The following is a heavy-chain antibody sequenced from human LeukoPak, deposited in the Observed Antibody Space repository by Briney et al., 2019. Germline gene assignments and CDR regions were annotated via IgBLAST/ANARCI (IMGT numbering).Heavy chain of an antibody. CDR1: GGTFSSYA. Sequence: ASVKVSCKASGGTFSSYAISWVRQAPGQGLEWMGGIIPIFGTANYAQKFQGRVTITADKSTSTAYMELSSLRSEDTAVYYCARVMVVRGIYNWFDPWGQGTLVTVSS. J-gene: IGHJ5*02. CDR2: IIPIFGTA. D-gene: IGHD2-8*01. V-gene: IGHV1-69*06. CDR3: ARVMVVRGIYNWFDP.